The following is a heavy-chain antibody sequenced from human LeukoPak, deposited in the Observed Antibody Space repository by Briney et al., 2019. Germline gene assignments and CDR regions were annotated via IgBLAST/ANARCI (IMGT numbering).Heavy chain of an antibody. V-gene: IGHV1-2*04. J-gene: IGHJ5*02. CDR2: INPNSGGT. D-gene: IGHD5-18*01. CDR1: GYTFTGYY. CDR3: ARDPSGSYGYNWFDP. Sequence: GASVKVSCKASGYTFTGYYMHWVRQAPGQGLEWMGWINPNSGGTNYAQKFQGWVTMTRDTSISTAYMELSRLRSDDTAVYYCARDPSGSYGYNWFDPWGQGTLVTVSS.